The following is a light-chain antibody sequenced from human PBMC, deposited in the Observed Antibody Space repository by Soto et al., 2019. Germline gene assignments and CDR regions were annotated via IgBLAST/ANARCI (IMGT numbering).Light chain of an antibody. CDR1: QSVSSN. CDR3: QQYNNWPPRGT. J-gene: IGKJ1*01. V-gene: IGKV3-15*01. CDR2: GAS. Sequence: EIVMTQSPATLSVSPGERATLSCRASQSVSSNLAWYQQKPGQAPRLLIYGASTRATGIPASFSGSGSGTEFTLTIRSLQSEDFAVYYCQQYNNWPPRGTFGQGTKVEIK.